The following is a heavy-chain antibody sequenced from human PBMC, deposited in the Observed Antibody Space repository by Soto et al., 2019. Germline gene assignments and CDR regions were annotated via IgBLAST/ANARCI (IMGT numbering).Heavy chain of an antibody. D-gene: IGHD2-8*02. J-gene: IGHJ4*02. V-gene: IGHV4-61*01. Sequence: SETLSLTCSVSGGSVSSGYYWNWIRQSPGKGLEWIGHLYYTGSTNYNPSLKSRVTISVDTSKNQFSLKLTSVTAADTAVYYCARDKITGLFDYWGQGTLVTVSS. CDR3: ARDKITGLFDY. CDR2: LYYTGST. CDR1: GGSVSSGYY.